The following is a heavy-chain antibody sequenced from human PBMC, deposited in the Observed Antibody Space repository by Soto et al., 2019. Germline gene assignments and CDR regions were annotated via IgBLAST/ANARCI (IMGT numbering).Heavy chain of an antibody. CDR3: VRSDDRPKYYYDSSGYPPYYFDY. V-gene: IGHV4-59*01. CDR2: IYYSGST. CDR1: GGSISSYY. J-gene: IGHJ4*02. Sequence: PSETLSLTCTVSGGSISSYYWSWIRQPPGKGLEWIGYIYYSGSTNYNPSLKSRVTISVDTSKNQFSLKLSSVTAADTAVYYCVRSDDRPKYYYDSSGYPPYYFDYWGQGTLVTVSS. D-gene: IGHD3-22*01.